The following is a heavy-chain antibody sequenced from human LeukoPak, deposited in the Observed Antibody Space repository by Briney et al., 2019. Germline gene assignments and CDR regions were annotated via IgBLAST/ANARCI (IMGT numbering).Heavy chain of an antibody. CDR3: VRDLSLQCPQRLC. Sequence: GGSLRLSCAASGFTFDDYAMHWVRQAPGKGLEWVSLISGDGGNTYYADSVKGRFTISRDNAKNTVYLQMSSLRAEDTAMYYCVRDLSLQCPQRLCWGQGTLATVSS. J-gene: IGHJ4*02. V-gene: IGHV3-43*02. CDR2: ISGDGGNT. D-gene: IGHD5-24*01. CDR1: GFTFDDYA.